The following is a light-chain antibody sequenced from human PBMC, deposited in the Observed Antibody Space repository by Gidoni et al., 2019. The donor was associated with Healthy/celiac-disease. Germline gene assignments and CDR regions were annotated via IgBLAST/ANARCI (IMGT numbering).Light chain of an antibody. CDR2: AAS. J-gene: IGKJ1*01. CDR1: QSISSY. V-gene: IGKV1-39*01. CDR3: QQSYSTWWT. Sequence: DIQMTQSPSSLSASVGDRVTITCRASQSISSYLNWYQQKPGKAPKLLIYAASSLQSGGPSRFSGSGSGTDFTLTISSLQPEDFATYYCQQSYSTWWTFGQGTKVEIK.